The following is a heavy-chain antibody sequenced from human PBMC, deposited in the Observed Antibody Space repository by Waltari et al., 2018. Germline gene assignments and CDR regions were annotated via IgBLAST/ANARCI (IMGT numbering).Heavy chain of an antibody. J-gene: IGHJ4*02. Sequence: QLQLQESGPGLVKPSETLSLTCTVSGGSISSSSYYWGWIRPPPGKGLEWIGSIYYSGSTYYNPSLKSRVTISVDTSKNQFSLKLSSVTAADTAVYYCARSGGVEGYYDSSGYSGWGQGTLVTVSS. CDR1: GGSISSSSYY. CDR3: ARSGGVEGYYDSSGYSG. CDR2: IYYSGST. V-gene: IGHV4-39*07. D-gene: IGHD3-22*01.